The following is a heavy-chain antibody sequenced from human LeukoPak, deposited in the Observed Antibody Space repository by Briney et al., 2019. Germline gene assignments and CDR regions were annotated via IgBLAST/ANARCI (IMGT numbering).Heavy chain of an antibody. CDR3: ARFSIRTVVTPEGYFDY. CDR1: GGSISSYY. V-gene: IGHV4-4*07. CDR2: IYTSGST. Sequence: SETLSLTCTVSGGSISSYYWSWIRQPAGKGLEWIGRIYTSGSTNYNPSLKSRVTISVDKSKNRFSLKLSSVTAADTAVYYCARFSIRTVVTPEGYFDYWGQGTLVTVSS. D-gene: IGHD4-23*01. J-gene: IGHJ4*02.